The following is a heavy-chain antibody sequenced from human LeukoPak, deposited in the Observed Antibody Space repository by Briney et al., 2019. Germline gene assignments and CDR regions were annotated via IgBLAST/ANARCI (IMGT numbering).Heavy chain of an antibody. Sequence: GGSLRLSCAASGFMFSSSWMTWVRQAPGKGLEWVANIKKDGSVKHYVDSVKGRFTISRDNAKNSLYLQMDSLRAEDTAVYFCARDFSLYCGGDCYLDAFDIWGQGTMVTVSS. J-gene: IGHJ3*02. D-gene: IGHD2-21*01. CDR1: GFMFSSSW. CDR2: IKKDGSVK. V-gene: IGHV3-7*01. CDR3: ARDFSLYCGGDCYLDAFDI.